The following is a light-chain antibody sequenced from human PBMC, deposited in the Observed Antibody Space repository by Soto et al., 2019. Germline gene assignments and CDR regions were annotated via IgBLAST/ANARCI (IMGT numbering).Light chain of an antibody. CDR1: SSDVCGYNY. Sequence: QSALTQAPSAYGSPGQSVAISCTGTSSDVCGYNYVSWYQQHPGKAPKLMIYEVSKRPSGVPDRFSGSKSGNTAFLTVSGLHAEDEADYYCSSYAGSNNVVFGGGTKLTVL. CDR2: EVS. J-gene: IGLJ2*01. CDR3: SSYAGSNNVV. V-gene: IGLV2-8*01.